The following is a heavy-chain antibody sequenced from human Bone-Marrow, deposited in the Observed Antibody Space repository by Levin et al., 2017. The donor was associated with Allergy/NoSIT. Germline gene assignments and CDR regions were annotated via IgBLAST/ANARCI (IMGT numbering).Heavy chain of an antibody. V-gene: IGHV3-74*01. Sequence: GGSLRLSCGASGFTFSNYWFHWVRQGPGKGLEWLSRINSDGSRTDHADYVKGRFTMSRDNAENTLYLEMKSLRVEDTAVYYCAREGDSRWYSAFDVWGQGTMVTVSS. D-gene: IGHD6-13*01. CDR3: AREGDSRWYSAFDV. J-gene: IGHJ3*01. CDR2: INSDGSRT. CDR1: GFTFSNYW.